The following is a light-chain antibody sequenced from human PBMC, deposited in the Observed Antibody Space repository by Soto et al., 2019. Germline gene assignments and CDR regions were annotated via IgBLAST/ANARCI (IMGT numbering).Light chain of an antibody. CDR3: SSYTSSSTQV. CDR1: SSDVGGYNY. J-gene: IGLJ2*01. CDR2: EVS. Sequence: QSVLTQPASVSGSPGQSITISCTGTSSDVGGYNYVSWYQQHPGKDPKLMIYEVSNRPSGVSNRFSGSKSGNTASLTISGLQAEDEADYYCSSYTSSSTQVFGGGTKVTVL. V-gene: IGLV2-14*01.